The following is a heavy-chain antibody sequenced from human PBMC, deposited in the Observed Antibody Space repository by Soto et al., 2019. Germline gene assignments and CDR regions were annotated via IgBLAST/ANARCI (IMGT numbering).Heavy chain of an antibody. CDR2: IYPGDSET. CDR1: GYSFTNYW. D-gene: IGHD2-8*01. Sequence: GESLKISCKGSGYSFTNYWIGWVRQMPGKGLEWMGIIYPGDSETRYSPSFQGQVTISAAGSISTAYLQWISLKASDTAMSYCAGVNLNNYDTNGGGWLDPWGQGTLVTVSS. V-gene: IGHV5-51*01. J-gene: IGHJ5*02. CDR3: AGVNLNNYDTNGGGWLDP.